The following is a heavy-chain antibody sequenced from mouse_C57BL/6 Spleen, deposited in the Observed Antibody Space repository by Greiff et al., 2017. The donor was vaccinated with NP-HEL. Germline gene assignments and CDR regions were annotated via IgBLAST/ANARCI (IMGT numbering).Heavy chain of an antibody. CDR1: GYTFTSYT. Sequence: VKLMESGAELARPGASVKMSCKASGYTFTSYTMHWVKQRPGQGLEWIGYINPSSGYTKYNQKFKDKATLTAYKSSSTAYMQLSSLTSEDSAVYYCARWLGLTGTFGYWGQGTTLTVSS. J-gene: IGHJ2*01. CDR3: ARWLGLTGTFGY. CDR2: INPSSGYT. V-gene: IGHV1-4*01. D-gene: IGHD4-1*01.